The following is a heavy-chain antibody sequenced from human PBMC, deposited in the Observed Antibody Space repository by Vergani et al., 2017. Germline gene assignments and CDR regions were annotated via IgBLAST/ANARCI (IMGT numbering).Heavy chain of an antibody. V-gene: IGHV4-61*02. CDR2: IDVKGNS. CDR3: VRVLHTSYILVAFDI. Sequence: QAQLQESGPRLVKPSQTLSLTCSFSGGSLDIHSQTWGWIRQPAGERCEWIGLIDVKGNSNFSPSLVSRVTMSADASRGRFSLNLRSVTTSDTAVYYCVRVLHTSYILVAFDIWGQGIKVTVSS. CDR1: GGSLDIHSQT. J-gene: IGHJ3*02. D-gene: IGHD2-21*01.